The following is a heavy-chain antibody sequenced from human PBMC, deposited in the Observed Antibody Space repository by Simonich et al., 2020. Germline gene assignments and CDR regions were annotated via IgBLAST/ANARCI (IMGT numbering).Heavy chain of an antibody. CDR2: ISGSGGST. CDR3: AKDLGERITMIVVVIDAFDI. CDR1: GFTFSSYA. J-gene: IGHJ3*02. D-gene: IGHD3-22*01. Sequence: GGGLVQPGGSLRLSCAASGFTFSSYAMSWVRQAPGKGLEWVSAISGSGGSTYYADSVKGRFTISRDNSKNTRYLQMNSRRAEDTAVYYCAKDLGERITMIVVVIDAFDIWGQGTMVTVSS. V-gene: IGHV3-23*01.